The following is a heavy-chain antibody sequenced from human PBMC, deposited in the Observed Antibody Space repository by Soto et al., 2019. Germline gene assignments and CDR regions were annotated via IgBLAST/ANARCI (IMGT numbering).Heavy chain of an antibody. CDR1: VFTFSNAW. Sequence: GGSLRLSCAASVFTFSNAWMSWVRQAPGKGLEWVGRIKSKTDGGTTDYAAPVKGRFTISRDDSKNTLYLQMNSLKTEDTAVYYCTTDPFGVVPNLNWFDPWGQGTLVTVSS. D-gene: IGHD3-3*01. CDR2: IKSKTDGGTT. CDR3: TTDPFGVVPNLNWFDP. V-gene: IGHV3-15*01. J-gene: IGHJ5*02.